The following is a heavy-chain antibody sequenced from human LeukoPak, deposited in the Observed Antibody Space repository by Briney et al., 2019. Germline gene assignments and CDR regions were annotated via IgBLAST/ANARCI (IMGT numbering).Heavy chain of an antibody. J-gene: IGHJ6*03. CDR2: IIPTFGTA. Sequence: SSVKVSCKASGGTFSSYAISWVRQAPGQGLEWMGGIIPTFGTANYAQKFQGRVTITADESTSTAYMELSSLRSEDTAVYYCARATDLAAAGTHGHYYYYMDVWGKGTTVTVSS. V-gene: IGHV1-69*01. CDR1: GGTFSSYA. CDR3: ARATDLAAAGTHGHYYYYMDV. D-gene: IGHD6-13*01.